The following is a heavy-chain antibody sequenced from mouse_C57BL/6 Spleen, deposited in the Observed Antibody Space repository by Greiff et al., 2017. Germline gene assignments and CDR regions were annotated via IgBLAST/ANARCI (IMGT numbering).Heavy chain of an antibody. Sequence: EVKLQESGPGLVKPSQSLSLTCSVTGYSITSGYYWNWIRQFPGNKLEWMGYIRYGGSNNYNQSLKKRISITRDTSENQFFLTLNSVTTEDTATDYCARGAGPDYWGQGTTLTVSS. CDR1: GYSITSGYY. V-gene: IGHV3-6*01. J-gene: IGHJ2*01. CDR2: IRYGGSN. CDR3: ARGAGPDY. D-gene: IGHD3-3*01.